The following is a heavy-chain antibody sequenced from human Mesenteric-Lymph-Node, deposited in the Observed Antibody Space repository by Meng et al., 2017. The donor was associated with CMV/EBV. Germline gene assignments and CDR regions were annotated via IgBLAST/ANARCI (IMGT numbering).Heavy chain of an antibody. V-gene: IGHV4-61*01. Sequence: SETLSLTCTVSGGSVSSGSYYWSWIRQPPGKGREWIGYNYYSGNTEYNPPLKSRVTISLDTSNNQFSLILTSVTAADTAVYYCATGPSGYKKGYYDSWGQGTLVTVSS. J-gene: IGHJ4*02. CDR3: ATGPSGYKKGYYDS. CDR2: NYYSGNT. D-gene: IGHD5-24*01. CDR1: GGSVSSGSYY.